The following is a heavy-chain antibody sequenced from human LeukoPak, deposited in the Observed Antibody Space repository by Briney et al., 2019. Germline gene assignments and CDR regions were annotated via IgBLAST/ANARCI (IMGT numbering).Heavy chain of an antibody. V-gene: IGHV3-33*01. D-gene: IGHD6-19*01. CDR2: IRYDGSNK. CDR1: GFTFSSYG. J-gene: IGHJ4*02. Sequence: PGGSLRLSCAASGFTFSSYGMHWVRQAPGKGLEWVAVIRYDGSNKYYADSVKGRFTISRDNSKNTLYLQMNSLRAEDTAVYYCARSIAVAGTAGGFDYWGQGTLVTVSS. CDR3: ARSIAVAGTAGGFDY.